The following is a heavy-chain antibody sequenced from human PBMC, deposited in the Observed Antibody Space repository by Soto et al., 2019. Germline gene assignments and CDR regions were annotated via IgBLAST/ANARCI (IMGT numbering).Heavy chain of an antibody. D-gene: IGHD3-22*01. J-gene: IGHJ4*02. CDR2: IIPIFGTA. Sequence: QVQLVQSGAEVKKPGSSVKVSCKASGGTFSSYAISWVRQAPGQGLEWMGGIIPIFGTANYAQKFQGSVTITADESTGTAYMELSSLRSEDTAVYYCARALKGYDSSGSPYFEYWGQGTLVTVSS. V-gene: IGHV1-69*12. CDR3: ARALKGYDSSGSPYFEY. CDR1: GGTFSSYA.